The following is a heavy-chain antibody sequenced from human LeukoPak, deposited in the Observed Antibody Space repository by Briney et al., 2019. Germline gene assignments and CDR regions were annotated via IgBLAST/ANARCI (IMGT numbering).Heavy chain of an antibody. Sequence: ASVKVSCKASGYTFTGYYMHWVRQAPGQGLEWMGWINTNTGNPTYAQGFTGRFVFSLDTSVSTAYLQISSLKAEDTAVYYCAREAYDSSGRGAFDIWGQGTMVTVSS. D-gene: IGHD3-22*01. CDR1: GYTFTGYY. V-gene: IGHV7-4-1*02. J-gene: IGHJ3*02. CDR2: INTNTGNP. CDR3: AREAYDSSGRGAFDI.